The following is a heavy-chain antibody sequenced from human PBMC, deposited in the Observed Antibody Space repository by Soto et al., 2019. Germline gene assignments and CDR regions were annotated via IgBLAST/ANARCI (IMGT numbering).Heavy chain of an antibody. J-gene: IGHJ4*02. CDR2: IIPIFGTA. CDR3: ARTPYGDYDC. CDR1: GGTFSSYA. D-gene: IGHD4-17*01. V-gene: IGHV1-69*13. Sequence: AASVKVSGKASGGTFSSYAISWVRQAPGQGLEWMGGIIPIFGTANYAQKFQGRVTITADESTSTAYMELSSLRSEDTAVYYCARTPYGDYDCWGQGALVTVFS.